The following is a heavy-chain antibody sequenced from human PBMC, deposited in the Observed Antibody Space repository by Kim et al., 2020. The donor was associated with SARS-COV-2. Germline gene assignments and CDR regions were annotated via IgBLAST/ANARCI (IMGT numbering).Heavy chain of an antibody. V-gene: IGHV4-39*01. CDR3: ARQDYYGSGSFYVN. D-gene: IGHD3-10*01. J-gene: IGHJ4*02. CDR1: GGSISSSTYY. Sequence: SETLSLTCTVSGGSISSSTYYWGWIRQPPGKGLEWIGSVYYSGSTYSNPSLKSRVTISVDRSKNQFSLRLRSVAAADAAVYYCARQDYYGSGSFYVNWGQGSLVTVSS. CDR2: VYYSGST.